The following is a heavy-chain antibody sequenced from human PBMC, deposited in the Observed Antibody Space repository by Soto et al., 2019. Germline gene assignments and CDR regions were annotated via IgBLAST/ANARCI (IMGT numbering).Heavy chain of an antibody. CDR1: GGSISSSSYY. CDR2: LYYSGST. CDR3: VGSGYSPFDY. D-gene: IGHD3-22*01. Sequence: QLQLQESGPGLVKPSETLSLTCTVSGGSISSSSYYWCWILQPPGKGLEWIGSLYYSGSTYYNPSLKSRVTISVDTSKNQFSLKLSSVTAADTAVYYCVGSGYSPFDYWGQGTLVTVSS. J-gene: IGHJ4*02. V-gene: IGHV4-39*01.